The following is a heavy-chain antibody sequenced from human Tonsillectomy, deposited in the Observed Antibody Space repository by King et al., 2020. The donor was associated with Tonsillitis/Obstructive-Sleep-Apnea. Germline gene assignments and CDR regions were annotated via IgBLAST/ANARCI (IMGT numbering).Heavy chain of an antibody. Sequence: QVQLVESGAEVKKPGASVKVSCKASGYAFTGYYMHWVRQAPGQGLEWMGWINPNSGGTNYAQKFQGRVTMTRDTSISTAYMELSRLRSDDTAVYYCARVVIVPAAMRPYYYYGMDVWGQGTTVTVSS. CDR3: ARVVIVPAAMRPYYYYGMDV. CDR2: INPNSGGT. J-gene: IGHJ6*02. CDR1: GYAFTGYY. V-gene: IGHV1-2*02. D-gene: IGHD2-2*01.